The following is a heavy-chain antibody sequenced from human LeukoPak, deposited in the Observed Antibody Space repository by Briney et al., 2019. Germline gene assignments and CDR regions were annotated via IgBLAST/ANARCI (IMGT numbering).Heavy chain of an antibody. D-gene: IGHD3-10*01. J-gene: IGHJ6*03. CDR3: ARTYGSGREIYYMDV. CDR2: IYYSGST. CDR1: GGSISSGDYY. V-gene: IGHV4-30-4*08. Sequence: SETLCLTCTVSGGSISSGDYYWSWIRQPPGKGLEWIGYIYYSGSTYYNPSLKSRVTISVDTSKNQFSLKLSSVTAADTAVYYCARTYGSGREIYYMDVWGKGTTVTVSS.